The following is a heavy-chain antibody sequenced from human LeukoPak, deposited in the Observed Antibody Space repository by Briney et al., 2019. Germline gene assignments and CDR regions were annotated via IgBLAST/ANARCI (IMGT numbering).Heavy chain of an antibody. J-gene: IGHJ4*02. D-gene: IGHD1-26*01. V-gene: IGHV1-2*02. CDR2: INPNSGGT. CDR1: GYTFTGYY. Sequence: ASVKVSCKASGYTFTGYYMHWVRQAPGQGLEWMGWINPNSGGTNYAQKFQGRVTMTRDTSISTAYTELSRLRSDDTAMYYCARDPKGGSLTGDYWGQGTLVTVSS. CDR3: ARDPKGGSLTGDY.